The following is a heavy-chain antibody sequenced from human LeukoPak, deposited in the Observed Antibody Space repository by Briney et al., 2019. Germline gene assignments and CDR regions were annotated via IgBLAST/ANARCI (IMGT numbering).Heavy chain of an antibody. J-gene: IGHJ6*03. V-gene: IGHV1-69*13. CDR2: IIPIFGTA. D-gene: IGHD2-2*02. CDR1: GGTFSSYA. Sequence: SVKVSCKASGGTFSSYAISWVRQAPGQGLEWMGGIIPIFGTANYAQKFQGRVTITADESTSTAYMELSSLRSEDTAVYYCATRYGAIYYYYMDVWGKGTTVTVSS. CDR3: ATRYGAIYYYYMDV.